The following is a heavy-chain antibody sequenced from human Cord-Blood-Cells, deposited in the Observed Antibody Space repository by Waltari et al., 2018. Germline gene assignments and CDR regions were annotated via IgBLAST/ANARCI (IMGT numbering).Heavy chain of an antibody. CDR3: AREMATITAFDI. CDR2: IIPILGIA. D-gene: IGHD5-12*01. Sequence: QVQLVQSGAEVKKPGSSVKVSCKASGGTSSSYAISWVRQAPGQGLEWMGVIIPILGIANYAQEFQGRGTITADESTSTAYMELSSLRSEDTAVYYCAREMATITAFDIWGQGTMVTVSS. CDR1: GGTSSSYA. V-gene: IGHV1-69*04. J-gene: IGHJ3*02.